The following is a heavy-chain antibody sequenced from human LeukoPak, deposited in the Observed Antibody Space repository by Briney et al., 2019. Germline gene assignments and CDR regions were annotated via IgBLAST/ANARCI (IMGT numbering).Heavy chain of an antibody. V-gene: IGHV4-59*02. CDR2: IYQNGGT. CDR3: ARGSRSGWPGGLSLRH. CDR1: GASVSSYC. Sequence: PSETLSLTCTVSGASVSSYCYNWIRQPPGEGLEWIGYIYQNGGTNYNPSLKSRGTISVDTSKNEVSLRLTSVSAADTAVYYCARGSRSGWPGGLSLRHWGQGTPVIVSS. D-gene: IGHD6-19*01. J-gene: IGHJ1*01.